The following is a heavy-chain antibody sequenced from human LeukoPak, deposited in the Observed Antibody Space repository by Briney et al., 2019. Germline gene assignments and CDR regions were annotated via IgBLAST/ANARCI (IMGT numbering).Heavy chain of an antibody. D-gene: IGHD5-12*01. CDR1: GFTFSSYA. CDR3: AKDMTTWGYPPTHY. V-gene: IGHV3-23*01. J-gene: IGHJ4*02. Sequence: PGGSLRLSCAASGFTFSSYAMSWVRQAPGKGLEWVSAISGGGGSTYYADSVKGRFTISRDSSKNTLYPQMNSLRAEDTAVYYCAKDMTTWGYPPTHYWGQGTLVTVSS. CDR2: ISGGGGST.